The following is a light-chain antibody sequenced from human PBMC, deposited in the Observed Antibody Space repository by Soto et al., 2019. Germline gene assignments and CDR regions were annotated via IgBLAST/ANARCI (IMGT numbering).Light chain of an antibody. CDR3: QRYGSSPSIA. J-gene: IGKJ5*01. CDR1: QSVSSSY. Sequence: DIVLTQSPGTLSLSPEERATLSCRASQSVSSSYLAWYQQKPGQAPRLLIYGASIRATGIPDRFSGSGSGTDFTLTISRLEPGDFAVYYCQRYGSSPSIAFGQGTRLEIK. V-gene: IGKV3-20*01. CDR2: GAS.